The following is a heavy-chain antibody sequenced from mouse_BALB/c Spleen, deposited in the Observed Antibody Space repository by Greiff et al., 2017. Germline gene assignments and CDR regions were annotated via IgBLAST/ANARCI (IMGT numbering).Heavy chain of an antibody. V-gene: IGHV1-87*01. Sequence: VQLQESGAELARPGASVKLSCKASGYTFTSYWMQWVKQRPGQGLEWIGAIYPGDGDTRYTQKFKGKATLTADKSSSTAYMQLSSLASEDSAVYYCARSGDYGSTDYWGQGTTLTVSS. CDR1: GYTFTSYW. CDR3: ARSGDYGSTDY. J-gene: IGHJ2*01. D-gene: IGHD1-1*01. CDR2: IYPGDGDT.